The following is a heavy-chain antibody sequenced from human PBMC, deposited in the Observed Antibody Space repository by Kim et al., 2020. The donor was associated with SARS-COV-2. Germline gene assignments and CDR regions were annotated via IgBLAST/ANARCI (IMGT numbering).Heavy chain of an antibody. V-gene: IGHV6-1*01. CDR3: SRTKAGLFDY. Sequence: YAVYVKSQITITPDPSKNQFSLQLNSVTPEDTAVYYCSRTKAGLFDYWGQGTLVTVSS. J-gene: IGHJ4*02. D-gene: IGHD6-13*01.